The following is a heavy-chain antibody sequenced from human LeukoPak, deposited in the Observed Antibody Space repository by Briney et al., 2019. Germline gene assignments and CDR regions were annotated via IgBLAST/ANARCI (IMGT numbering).Heavy chain of an antibody. CDR3: ARSDTAMASDAFDI. J-gene: IGHJ3*02. CDR1: GGTFSSYA. V-gene: IGHV1-69*01. D-gene: IGHD5-18*01. CDR2: IIPIFGTA. Sequence: GSSVKVSCKASGGTFSSYAISWVRQAPGQGLEWMGGIIPIFGTANYAQKFQGRVTITADESTSTAYLQWSSLKASDTAMYYCARSDTAMASDAFDIWGQGTMVTVSS.